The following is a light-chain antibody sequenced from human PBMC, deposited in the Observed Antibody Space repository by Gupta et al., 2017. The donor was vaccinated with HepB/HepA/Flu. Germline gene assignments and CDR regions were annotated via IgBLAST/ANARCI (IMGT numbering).Light chain of an antibody. CDR1: SLRDYY. CDR3: NSRDSSGDRQV. CDR2: GKN. J-gene: IGLJ2*01. Sequence: SSALTQHPAVSVSLGQTVRITCQGDSLRDYYANWYQHKPGQAPVLVIHGKNNRPSGIPVRFSGSSSGNTASLTITGAQAEDEADYYCNSRDSSGDRQVFGGGTKLTVL. V-gene: IGLV3-19*01.